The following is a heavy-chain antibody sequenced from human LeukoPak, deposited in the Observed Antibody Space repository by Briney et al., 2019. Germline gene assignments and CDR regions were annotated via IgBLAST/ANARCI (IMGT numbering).Heavy chain of an antibody. J-gene: IGHJ5*02. CDR2: TYSNGST. D-gene: IGHD3-10*01. V-gene: IGHV3-23*05. Sequence: TGGSLRLSCAASGFTFSSYSMNWVRQAPGKGLEWVSVTYSNGSTYYADSVKGRFTISRDNSKNTLYLQMNSLRAEDTAVYYCAKKYGSGSYYRENWFDPWGQGTLVTVSS. CDR1: GFTFSSYS. CDR3: AKKYGSGSYYRENWFDP.